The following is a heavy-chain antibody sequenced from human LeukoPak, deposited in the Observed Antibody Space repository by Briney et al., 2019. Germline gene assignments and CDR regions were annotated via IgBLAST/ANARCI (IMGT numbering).Heavy chain of an antibody. CDR2: IYSGGST. Sequence: GGSLRLSCAASGFTVSSNYMSWVRQAPGKGLEWVSVIYSGGSTYYADSVKGRFTISRDNSKNTLYLQMNSLRAEDTAVYYCARDGLYATLDYGDFMGGGAFDIWGQGTMATVSS. V-gene: IGHV3-66*01. CDR1: GFTVSSNY. D-gene: IGHD4-17*01. CDR3: ARDGLYATLDYGDFMGGGAFDI. J-gene: IGHJ3*02.